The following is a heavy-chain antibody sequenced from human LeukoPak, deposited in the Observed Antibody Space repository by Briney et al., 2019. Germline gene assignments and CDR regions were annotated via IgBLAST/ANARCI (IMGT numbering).Heavy chain of an antibody. V-gene: IGHV3-23*01. J-gene: IGHJ3*02. D-gene: IGHD1-20*01. CDR1: GFTFSSYA. Sequence: GGSLRLSCSASGFTFSSYAMSWVRQAPGKGLEWVSAISGSGGSTYYADSVKGRFTISRDNSKNTLYLQMNSLRAEDTAVYYCARVGVLITGTTWGAFDIWGQGTMVTVSS. CDR3: ARVGVLITGTTWGAFDI. CDR2: ISGSGGST.